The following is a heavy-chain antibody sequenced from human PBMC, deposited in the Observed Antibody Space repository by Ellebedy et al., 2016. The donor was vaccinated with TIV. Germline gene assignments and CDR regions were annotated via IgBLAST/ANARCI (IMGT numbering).Heavy chain of an antibody. D-gene: IGHD3-16*01. CDR3: AKMEEGGGYHYGLDV. Sequence: PGGSLRLSCAASGFFSSIYDIHWVRQAPGKGLDWVGVLAYVESKTFYADSVKGRFTMSRDDSKNTVFLQMSSLRPEDTGVYFCAKMEEGGGYHYGLDVWGQGTTVTVSS. V-gene: IGHV3-30*18. CDR1: GFFSSIYD. CDR2: LAYVESKT. J-gene: IGHJ6*02.